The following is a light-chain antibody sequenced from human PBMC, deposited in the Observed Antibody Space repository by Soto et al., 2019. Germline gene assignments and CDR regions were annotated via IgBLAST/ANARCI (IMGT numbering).Light chain of an antibody. Sequence: EIVLTQSPGILSLSPGERATLSCRASQSVSNDFLAWYQQKPGQAPRLLIYGASTRATDVPDRFSGSGSGADFTLTISRLEPEDFALYYCHQRQSWPRTFGQGTKVDI. CDR2: GAS. CDR1: QSVSNDF. V-gene: IGKV3-20*01. CDR3: HQRQSWPRT. J-gene: IGKJ1*01.